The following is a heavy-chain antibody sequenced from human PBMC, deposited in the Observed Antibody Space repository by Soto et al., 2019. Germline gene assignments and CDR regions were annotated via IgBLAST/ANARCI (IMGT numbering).Heavy chain of an antibody. J-gene: IGHJ4*02. CDR2: VNPSGGHT. CDR3: ARGGHVVVVTAALDY. Sequence: QVQLVQSGAEVKKPGASVKVSCKASGDTFTDYYIHWVRQAPGQGLEWMGTVNPSGGHTTYAQHFRGRMTMTRDTSNSTIYMELTSLTSEDTAVYYCARGGHVVVVTAALDYWGQGTLVTVSS. D-gene: IGHD2-21*02. CDR1: GDTFTDYY. V-gene: IGHV1-46*01.